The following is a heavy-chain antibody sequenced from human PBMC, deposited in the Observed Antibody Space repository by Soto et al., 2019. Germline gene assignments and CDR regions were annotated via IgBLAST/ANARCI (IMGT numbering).Heavy chain of an antibody. D-gene: IGHD6-13*01. J-gene: IGHJ5*02. CDR2: ISAYNGNT. CDR3: ARFVQRAAAPRGLRWFVP. V-gene: IGHV1-18*04. Sequence: ASVKVSCKASGYTFTSYGISWVRQAPGQGLEWMGWISAYNGNTNYAQKLQGRVTMTTDTSTSTAYMELRSLRSDDTAVYYCARFVQRAAAPRGLRWFVPWGQGSLVTVS. CDR1: GYTFTSYG.